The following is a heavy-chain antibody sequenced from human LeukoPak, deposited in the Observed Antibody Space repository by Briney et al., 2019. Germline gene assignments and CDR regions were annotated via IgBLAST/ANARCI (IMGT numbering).Heavy chain of an antibody. J-gene: IGHJ4*02. Sequence: SETLSLTCGVYGGSFSGDYWSWIRQPPGKGLEWIGEINHSGSTNYNPSLKSRVTISVDTSKNQFSLKLSSVTAADTAVYYCARQARSGSYYNVIYYFDYWGQGTLVTVSS. CDR1: GGSFSGDY. V-gene: IGHV4-34*01. CDR2: INHSGST. D-gene: IGHD3-10*01. CDR3: ARQARSGSYYNVIYYFDY.